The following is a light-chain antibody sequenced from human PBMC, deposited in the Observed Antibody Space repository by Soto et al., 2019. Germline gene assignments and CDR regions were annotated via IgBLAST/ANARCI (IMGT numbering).Light chain of an antibody. Sequence: QPVLTQPPSVSGAPGQRVTMSCTGSSSNIGAGYDVHWYQQLPGTAPKLLIFGNSNRPSGVPDRFSGSKSGTSASLAITGLQAEDEADYYCQSYDSSLSGQGVFGTGTKLTVL. V-gene: IGLV1-40*01. CDR2: GNS. CDR1: SSNIGAGYD. J-gene: IGLJ1*01. CDR3: QSYDSSLSGQGV.